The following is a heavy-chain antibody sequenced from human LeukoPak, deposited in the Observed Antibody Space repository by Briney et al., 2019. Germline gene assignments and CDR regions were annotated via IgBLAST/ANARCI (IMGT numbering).Heavy chain of an antibody. J-gene: IGHJ4*02. V-gene: IGHV3-7*04. CDR2: IKYDGSEK. Sequence: GGSLRLSCAASGFTFTGYWMSWIRQAPGKGLEWVATIKYDGSEKYYVDSVKGRFTISRDHAKRSLHLEMNTLRTEDTAVYYCARDKGAHWGQGTLVTVSS. CDR1: GFTFTGYW. CDR3: ARDKGAH.